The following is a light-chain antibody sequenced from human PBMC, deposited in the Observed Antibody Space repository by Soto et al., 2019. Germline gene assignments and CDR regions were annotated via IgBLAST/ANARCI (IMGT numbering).Light chain of an antibody. CDR1: QSVSSSY. J-gene: IGKJ4*01. Sequence: EIVLTQSPGTLYLSPGERATLSCRASQSVSSSYLAWYQQKPGQAPRLLIYGASSRATGIPYRFSGSGSGTDFTVTISRLEPEDFAVYYCQQYGSSPLTLGGGTKVEIK. V-gene: IGKV3-20*01. CDR3: QQYGSSPLT. CDR2: GAS.